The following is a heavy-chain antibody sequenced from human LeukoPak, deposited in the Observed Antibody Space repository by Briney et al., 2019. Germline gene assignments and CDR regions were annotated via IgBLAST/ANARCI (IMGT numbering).Heavy chain of an antibody. V-gene: IGHV1-69*01. CDR3: ASRIAAAGTPDY. Sequence: GASVKVSCKASGGTFSSYAISWVRQAPGQGLEWMGGIIPIFGRANYAQKFQGRVTITADESTSTAYMELSSLRSEDTAVYYCASRIAAAGTPDYWGQGTLVTVSS. D-gene: IGHD6-13*01. CDR2: IIPIFGRA. CDR1: GGTFSSYA. J-gene: IGHJ4*02.